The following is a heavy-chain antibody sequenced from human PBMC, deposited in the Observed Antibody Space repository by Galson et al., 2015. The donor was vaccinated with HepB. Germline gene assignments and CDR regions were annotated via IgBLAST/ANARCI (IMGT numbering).Heavy chain of an antibody. V-gene: IGHV4-59*01. D-gene: IGHD5-24*01. CDR2: IYYSGST. J-gene: IGHJ4*02. CDR3: ARLREGWLQFDY. Sequence: SETLSLTCTVSGGSISSYYWSWIRQPPGKGLEWIGYIYYSGSTNYNPSLKSRVTISVDTSKNQFSLKLSSVTAADTAVYYCARLREGWLQFDYWGQGTLVTVSS. CDR1: GGSISSYY.